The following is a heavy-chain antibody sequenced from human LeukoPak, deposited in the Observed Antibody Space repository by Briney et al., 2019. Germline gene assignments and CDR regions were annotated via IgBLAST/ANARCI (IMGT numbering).Heavy chain of an antibody. Sequence: GESLKISCQGSGYSFTDYWIAWGRQMPGKGLGWMGIIYPGDSETKYSPSFQGQVTLSVDKSITTAYLQWSSLKASDTAMYYCARQAYGSHFDAFDIWGQGTMVTVSS. V-gene: IGHV5-51*01. D-gene: IGHD3-22*01. CDR1: GYSFTDYW. CDR2: IYPGDSET. CDR3: ARQAYGSHFDAFDI. J-gene: IGHJ3*02.